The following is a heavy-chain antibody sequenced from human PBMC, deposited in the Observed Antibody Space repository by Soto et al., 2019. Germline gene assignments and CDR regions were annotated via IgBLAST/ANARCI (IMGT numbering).Heavy chain of an antibody. CDR2: ISSTTNYI. CDR1: GFTFTRYS. Sequence: GGSLRLSCAASGFTFTRYSMNWVRQAPGKGLEWVSSISSTTNYIYYGDSMKGRFTISRDNAKNPLYLEMNSLRAEDTAVYYCARESEDLTSNFDYWGQGTLVTVSS. V-gene: IGHV3-21*06. CDR3: ARESEDLTSNFDY. J-gene: IGHJ4*02.